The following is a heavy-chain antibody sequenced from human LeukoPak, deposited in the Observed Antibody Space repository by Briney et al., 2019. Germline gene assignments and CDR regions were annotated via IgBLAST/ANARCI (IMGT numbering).Heavy chain of an antibody. Sequence: GGSLRLSCVASGFYFSDYAMNWVRQAPGKGLEWVSAISGSGGTTHYADSVKGRFTISRDNSKNTLYLQMNSLRAEDTAVYYCAKFLELLYDAFDIWGQGTMVTVSS. V-gene: IGHV3-23*01. D-gene: IGHD1-7*01. CDR3: AKFLELLYDAFDI. CDR1: GFYFSDYA. CDR2: ISGSGGTT. J-gene: IGHJ3*02.